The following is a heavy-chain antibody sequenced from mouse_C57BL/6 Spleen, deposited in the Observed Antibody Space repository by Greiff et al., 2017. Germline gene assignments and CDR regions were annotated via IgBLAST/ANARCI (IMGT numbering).Heavy chain of an antibody. J-gene: IGHJ1*03. D-gene: IGHD1-1*01. CDR2: INPNYGTT. CDR1: GYSFTDYN. CDR3: ASHYYGSSSRYFDV. Sequence: EVKLQQSGPELVKPGASVKISCKASGYSFTDYNMNWVKQSNGKSLEWIGVINPNYGTTSYNQKFKGKATLTVDQSSSTAYMQLNSLTSEDSAVYYCASHYYGSSSRYFDVWGTGTTVTVSS. V-gene: IGHV1-39*01.